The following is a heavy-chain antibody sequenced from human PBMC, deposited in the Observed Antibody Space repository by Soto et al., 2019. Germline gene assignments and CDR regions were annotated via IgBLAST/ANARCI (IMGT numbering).Heavy chain of an antibody. V-gene: IGHV3-30-3*01. Sequence: PGGSLRLSCAASGFTFSSYAMHWVRQAPGKGLEWVAVISYDGSNKYYADSVKGRFTISRDNSKNTLYLQMNSLRAEDTAVYYCARLRGGEYYFDYWGQGTLVTVSS. CDR1: GFTFSSYA. D-gene: IGHD3-10*01. CDR2: ISYDGSNK. J-gene: IGHJ4*02. CDR3: ARLRGGEYYFDY.